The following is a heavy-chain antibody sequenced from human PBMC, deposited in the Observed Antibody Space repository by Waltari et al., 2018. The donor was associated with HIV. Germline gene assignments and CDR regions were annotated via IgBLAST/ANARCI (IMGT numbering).Heavy chain of an antibody. V-gene: IGHV4-39*01. CDR3: ARQRGSGLWYFDL. Sequence: QSQLQESDPGLVKPSATLSLTCTVSGGSISSNYYFWALVRQPPGKGLEWNGTISHTGRTSYYDPSLKSRVIISVDTAKDQTSRKLSSMTATDTAVYYCARQRGSGLWYFDLWGRGTLVSVSS. J-gene: IGHJ2*01. CDR1: GGSISSNYYF. D-gene: IGHD3-10*01. CDR2: ISHTGRTS.